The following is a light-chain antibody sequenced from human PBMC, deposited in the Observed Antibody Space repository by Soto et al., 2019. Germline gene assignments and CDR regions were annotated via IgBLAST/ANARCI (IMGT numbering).Light chain of an antibody. V-gene: IGKV3-15*01. J-gene: IGKJ4*01. CDR3: QQYNVWPLT. Sequence: EIVMTQSPATLSVSPGERATLSCRASQSVSSNLAWYQQKPGQTPKLLIYVASTRATGIPARFSGSGSGTDFTLTISSLQSEDFAVYYCQQYNVWPLTFGGGTKVEF. CDR2: VAS. CDR1: QSVSSN.